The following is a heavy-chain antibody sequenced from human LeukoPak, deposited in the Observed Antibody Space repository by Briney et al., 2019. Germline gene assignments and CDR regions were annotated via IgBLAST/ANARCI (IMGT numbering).Heavy chain of an antibody. CDR3: ARDKYPNYNWFDP. J-gene: IGHJ5*02. D-gene: IGHD1-7*01. V-gene: IGHV3-21*01. Sequence: DSVKGRFTVSRDNAKNSLYLQTNNLRAEDAAVYYCARDKYPNYNWFDPWGQGTLVTVSS.